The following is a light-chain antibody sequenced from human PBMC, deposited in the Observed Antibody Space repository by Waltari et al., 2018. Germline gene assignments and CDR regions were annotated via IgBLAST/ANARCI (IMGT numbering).Light chain of an antibody. CDR2: AAS. J-gene: IGKJ1*01. CDR3: QQSSSWA. Sequence: IQMTPSPSSLSASVGDRVTITCRTSQSTSNRLNWYQQKPGKVPKVLIYAASSLQSGVPSRFSGSGSGTEFTLTISSLQPEDSATYYCQQSSSWAFGQGTKVEIK. V-gene: IGKV1-39*01. CDR1: QSTSNR.